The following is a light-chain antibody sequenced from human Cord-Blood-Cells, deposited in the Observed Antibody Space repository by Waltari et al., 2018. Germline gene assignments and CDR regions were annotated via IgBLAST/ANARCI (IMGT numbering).Light chain of an antibody. CDR3: QQYNNWPPRYT. CDR1: QSVSSN. J-gene: IGKJ2*01. CDR2: GAS. V-gene: IGKV3-15*01. Sequence: EIVMTQSPATLSVSPGERATLSCRASQSVSSNLAWYQQKPVQAPMLLIYGASTRATGIPAMFSGSGSGTEFTLTISSLQSEDFAVYYCQQYNNWPPRYTFGQGTKLEIK.